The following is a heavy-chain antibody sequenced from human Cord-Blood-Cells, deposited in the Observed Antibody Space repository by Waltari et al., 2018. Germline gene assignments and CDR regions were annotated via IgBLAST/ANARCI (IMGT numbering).Heavy chain of an antibody. V-gene: IGHV4-38-2*01. Sequence: QVQLQGSGPGLVQPSETLSLTCAVSGYSISSGYYWGWIRQPPGKGLEWIGSIYHSGSTYYNPSLKSRVTISVDTSKNQFSLKLSSVTAADTAVYYCARAVVATIDYWGQGTLITVSS. CDR3: ARAVVATIDY. CDR1: GYSISSGYY. CDR2: IYHSGST. D-gene: IGHD5-12*01. J-gene: IGHJ4*02.